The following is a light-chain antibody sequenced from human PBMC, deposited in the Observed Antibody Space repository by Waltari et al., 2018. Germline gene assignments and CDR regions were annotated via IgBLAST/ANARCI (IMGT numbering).Light chain of an antibody. CDR2: QVS. V-gene: IGLV2-18*02. J-gene: IGLJ1*01. CDR3: YSYTTSGIYV. CDR1: NSDVGFYNR. Sequence: QSALTQPPSVSGSPGQSVTISCAGTNSDVGFYNRVSWYQQSPGTAPTLIVYQVSNRPSGVPDRFSGSKSGSTASLTISGLQAEDEADYYCYSYTTSGIYVFGTGTKVSVL.